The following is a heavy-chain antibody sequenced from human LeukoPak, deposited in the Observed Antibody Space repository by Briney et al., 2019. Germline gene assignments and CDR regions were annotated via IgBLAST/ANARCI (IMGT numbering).Heavy chain of an antibody. CDR3: ARGGSGSYSLY. D-gene: IGHD3-10*01. CDR1: GFTFSSYW. V-gene: IGHV3-7*01. CDR2: IKKDGSEK. J-gene: IGHJ4*02. Sequence: GGSLRLSCAASGFTFSSYWMSWVRQAPGKGLEWVANIKKDGSEKYYVDSVKGRFTISRDNAKNSLYLQMNSLRAEDTAVYYCARGGSGSYSLYWGQGTLVTVSS.